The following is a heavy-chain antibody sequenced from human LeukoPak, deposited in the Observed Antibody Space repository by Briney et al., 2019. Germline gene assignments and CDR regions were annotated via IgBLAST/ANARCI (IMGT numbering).Heavy chain of an antibody. CDR1: GGTFSSYA. Sequence: RWASVKVSCKASGGTFSSYAISWVRQAPGQGLEWMGRIIPILGIANYAQKFQGRVTITADKSTSTAYMELSSLRSEDTAVYYCARDHGDGLWQHDYWGQGTLVTVSS. CDR2: IIPILGIA. V-gene: IGHV1-69*04. D-gene: IGHD4-17*01. J-gene: IGHJ4*02. CDR3: ARDHGDGLWQHDY.